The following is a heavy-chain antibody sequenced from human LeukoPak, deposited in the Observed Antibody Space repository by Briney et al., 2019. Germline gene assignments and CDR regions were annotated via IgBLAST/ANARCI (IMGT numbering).Heavy chain of an antibody. J-gene: IGHJ4*02. CDR3: ARDSSLYCTNGVCYNFRPPNFDY. Sequence: GGSLRLSCAASGFTFSSYSMNWVRQAPGKGLEWVSSISSSSRYIYYADSVKGRFTISRDNAKNSLYLQMNSLRAEDTAVYYCARDSSLYCTNGVCYNFRPPNFDYWGQGTLVTVSS. D-gene: IGHD2-8*01. V-gene: IGHV3-21*01. CDR2: ISSSSRYI. CDR1: GFTFSSYS.